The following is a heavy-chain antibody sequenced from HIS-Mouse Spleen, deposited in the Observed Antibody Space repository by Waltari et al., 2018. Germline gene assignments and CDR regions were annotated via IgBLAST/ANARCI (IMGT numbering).Heavy chain of an antibody. CDR2: ISSSSSYI. V-gene: IGHV3-21*01. CDR1: GFTFSSYS. J-gene: IGHJ4*02. CDR3: ARAGSPRSGWYYFDY. D-gene: IGHD6-19*01. Sequence: EVQLVESGGGLVKPGGSLRLSCAASGFTFSSYSMNWVRRAPGKGLEWVSSISSSSSYIYYADSVKGRFTISRDNAKNSLYLQMNSLRAEDTAVYYCARAGSPRSGWYYFDYWGQGTLVTVSS.